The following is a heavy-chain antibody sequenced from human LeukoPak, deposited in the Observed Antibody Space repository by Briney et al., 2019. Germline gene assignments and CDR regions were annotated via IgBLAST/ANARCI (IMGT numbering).Heavy chain of an antibody. CDR3: ARDLEPDYGDPY. CDR1: GYSISSGYY. J-gene: IGHJ4*02. D-gene: IGHD4-17*01. CDR2: IYHSGST. Sequence: KTSETLSLTCTVSGYSISSGYYWGWIRQPPGKGLEWIGSIYHSGSTYYNPSLKSRVTISVDTSKNQFSLKLSSVTAADTAVYYCARDLEPDYGDPYWGQGTLVTVSS. V-gene: IGHV4-38-2*02.